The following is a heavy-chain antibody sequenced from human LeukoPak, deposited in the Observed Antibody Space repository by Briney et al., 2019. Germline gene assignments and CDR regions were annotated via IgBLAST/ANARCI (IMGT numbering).Heavy chain of an antibody. CDR2: IYYSGST. V-gene: IGHV4-59*01. CDR1: GGSISSYY. CDR3: ARAESGGYSSSWSNWFDP. D-gene: IGHD6-13*01. J-gene: IGHJ5*02. Sequence: SETLSLTCTVSGGSISSYYWSWIRHPPGKGLEWIGYIYYSGSTNYNPSLKSRVTISVDTSKNQFSLKLSSVTAADTAVYYCARAESGGYSSSWSNWFDPWGQGTLVTVSS.